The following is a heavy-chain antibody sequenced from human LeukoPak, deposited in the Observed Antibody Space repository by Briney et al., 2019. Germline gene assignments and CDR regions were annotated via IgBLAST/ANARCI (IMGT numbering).Heavy chain of an antibody. J-gene: IGHJ4*02. CDR3: ARGRFWSTSLYYFDY. CDR2: IKQDGSEK. V-gene: IGHV3-7*01. CDR1: GFTFSSYW. Sequence: GGSLRLSCAASGFTFSSYWLSWVRQAPGKGLEWVANIKQDGSEKYYVDSVKGRFTISRDNAKNSLYLQMNSLRAEDTAVYYCARGRFWSTSLYYFDYWGQGTLVTVSS. D-gene: IGHD3-3*01.